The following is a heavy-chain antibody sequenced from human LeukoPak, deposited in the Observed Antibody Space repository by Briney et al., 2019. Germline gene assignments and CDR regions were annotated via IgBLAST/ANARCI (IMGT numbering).Heavy chain of an antibody. V-gene: IGHV4-4*07. CDR3: ACYSSPGGWGVFDY. CDR2: IYTSGST. Sequence: SETLSLTCTVSGGSISSCYWSWIRQPAGKGLEWIGRIYTSGSTNYNPSLKSRVTMSVDTSKNQFSLKLSSVTAADTAVYYCACYSSPGGWGVFDYWGQGTLVTVSS. J-gene: IGHJ4*02. D-gene: IGHD2-2*02. CDR1: GGSISSCY.